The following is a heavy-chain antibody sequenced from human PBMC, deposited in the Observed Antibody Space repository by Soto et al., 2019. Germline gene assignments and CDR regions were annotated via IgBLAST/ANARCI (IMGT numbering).Heavy chain of an antibody. J-gene: IGHJ4*02. CDR2: IRNKANSYTT. CDR1: GVSIRSSTYY. V-gene: IGHV3-72*01. CDR3: ARPHSTTYYGSYFDY. D-gene: IGHD3-22*01. Sequence: LSLTCTVSGVSIRSSTYYWGCIRQPPGKGLEWVGRIRNKANSYTTEYAASVKGRSTISRDDSKTSLYLQMNSLKTEDTAVYYCARPHSTTYYGSYFDYWGQGTLVTVSS.